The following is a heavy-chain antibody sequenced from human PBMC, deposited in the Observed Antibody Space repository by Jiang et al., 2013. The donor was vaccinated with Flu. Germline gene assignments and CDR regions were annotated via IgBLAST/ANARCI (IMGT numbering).Heavy chain of an antibody. Sequence: SGAEVKKPGATIKISCKVSGYTFIDYYMHWVQEAPGKGLEWMGLIDPEDGKTVYAEKFKGRVTITADTSTDTSYMELSSLRPEDTALYYCATISSSSDFDHWGQGTLVTVS. V-gene: IGHV1-69-2*01. J-gene: IGHJ4*02. D-gene: IGHD6-6*01. CDR1: GYTFIDYY. CDR3: ATISSSSDFDH. CDR2: IDPEDGKT.